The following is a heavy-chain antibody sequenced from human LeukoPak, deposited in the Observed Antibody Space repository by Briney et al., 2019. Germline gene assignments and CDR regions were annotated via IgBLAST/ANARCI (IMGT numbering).Heavy chain of an antibody. Sequence: SGPTLVNAPPTLTLTFTFSGFSSRTPGVGVGWIRQPPGKALEWLSLIYWDNDKRYNPSLKSRLTITKDTSKNHVVLTMTYMDPVDTATYYCAHSRNFPSVASPLEYWGQGTLVTVSS. J-gene: IGHJ4*02. CDR3: AHSRNFPSVASPLEY. V-gene: IGHV2-5*02. CDR1: GFSSRTPGVG. D-gene: IGHD3-3*01. CDR2: IYWDNDK.